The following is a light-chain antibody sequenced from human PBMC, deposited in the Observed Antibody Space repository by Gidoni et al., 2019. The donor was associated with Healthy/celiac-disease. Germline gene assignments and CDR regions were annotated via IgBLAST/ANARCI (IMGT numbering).Light chain of an antibody. V-gene: IGKV3-20*01. Sequence: EIVLTQSPGTLSLSPGERATLSCRASQSVSSSYLAWYQQKPGQAPRLLIYGASSGSGTDFPLTISRLEPEDFAVYYCQQYGSSPQTFGQGTKVEIK. CDR3: QQYGSSPQT. J-gene: IGKJ1*01. CDR1: QSVSSSY. CDR2: GAS.